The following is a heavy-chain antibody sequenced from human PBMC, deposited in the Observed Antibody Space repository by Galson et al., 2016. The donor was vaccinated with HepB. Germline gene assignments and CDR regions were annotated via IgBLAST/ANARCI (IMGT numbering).Heavy chain of an antibody. CDR2: IYSSGTT. D-gene: IGHD2-21*01. Sequence: SETLSLTCTVSGGAISNYFWSWIRQPPGKGLEWIGYIYSSGTTTYNPSLKTRVPISLDTSKNQFSLTLSSVTTADPAVYYCARTIPGGAGSPDYWGQGTLVPVSS. CDR3: ARTIPGGAGSPDY. J-gene: IGHJ4*02. V-gene: IGHV4-59*01. CDR1: GGAISNYF.